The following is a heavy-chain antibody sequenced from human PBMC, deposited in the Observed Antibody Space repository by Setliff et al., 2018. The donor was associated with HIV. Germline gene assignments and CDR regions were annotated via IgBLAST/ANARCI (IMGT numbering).Heavy chain of an antibody. J-gene: IGHJ5*02. D-gene: IGHD1-26*01. CDR2: IKKDGSEI. Sequence: HPEGSLRLSCAASGFTFSNFWMDWVRQAPGKGLEWVATIKKDGSEIYYVDSVKGRFTISRDNARTSLYLEMSSLRVEDTAVYLCANLWEVGAWGQGTLVTVSS. CDR3: ANLWEVGA. CDR1: GFTFSNFW. V-gene: IGHV3-7*03.